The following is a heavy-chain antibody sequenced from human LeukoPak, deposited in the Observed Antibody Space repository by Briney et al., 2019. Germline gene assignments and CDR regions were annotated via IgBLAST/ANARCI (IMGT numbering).Heavy chain of an antibody. V-gene: IGHV3-9*01. D-gene: IGHD4-17*01. CDR2: ISWNSGGI. CDR3: GKGSKSTVTTVLANWFDP. J-gene: IGHJ5*02. CDR1: GFTFDDYA. Sequence: PPGRSLRLSCAASGFTFDDYAMHWVRQAPGKGLEWVSGISWNSGGIGYADSVKGRFTISRDNAKNSLYLQMNSLRAEDTALYYCGKGSKSTVTTVLANWFDPWGQGTLVTVSS.